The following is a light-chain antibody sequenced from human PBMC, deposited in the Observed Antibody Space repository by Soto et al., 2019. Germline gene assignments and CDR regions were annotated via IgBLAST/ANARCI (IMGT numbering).Light chain of an antibody. Sequence: DIQMTQSPSSLSARVGDRVTITCRASQSVNTYLHWYQQKPGKAPKHLIFAASSLQSGVPSRFSGSGSGTNFTLSLNSLQPEDFATYYCQQGYSNPWTFGQGTKVDIK. CDR1: QSVNTY. J-gene: IGKJ1*01. CDR2: AAS. CDR3: QQGYSNPWT. V-gene: IGKV1-39*01.